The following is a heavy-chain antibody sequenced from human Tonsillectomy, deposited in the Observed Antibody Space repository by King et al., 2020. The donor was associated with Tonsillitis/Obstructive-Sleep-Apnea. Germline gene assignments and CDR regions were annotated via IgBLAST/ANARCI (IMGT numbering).Heavy chain of an antibody. CDR2: INPNSGGT. Sequence: VQLVESGAEVKKPGASVKVSCKASGYTFTGYYMHWVRQAPGQGLEWMGWINPNSGGTNYAQKFQGWVTMTRDTSISTAYMELSRLRSDDTAVYYCAISKRGYSYGGDDVFDIWGQGTMVTVSS. V-gene: IGHV1-2*04. CDR3: AISKRGYSYGGDDVFDI. J-gene: IGHJ3*02. CDR1: GYTFTGYY. D-gene: IGHD5-18*01.